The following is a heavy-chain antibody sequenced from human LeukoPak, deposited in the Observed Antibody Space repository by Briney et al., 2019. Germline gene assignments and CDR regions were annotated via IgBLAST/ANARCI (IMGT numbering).Heavy chain of an antibody. CDR3: AKGSESYYPYYFDY. CDR2: ISGRGDST. J-gene: IGHJ4*02. V-gene: IGHV3-23*01. Sequence: PGGSLRLSCAASGFTFNKYAMSWVRQAPGKGLEWVSAISGRGDSTNYADSVKGRFTISRDNSKNTLHLQMNSLRAEDTAVYYCAKGSESYYPYYFDYWGQGTLVTVSS. CDR1: GFTFNKYA. D-gene: IGHD3-10*01.